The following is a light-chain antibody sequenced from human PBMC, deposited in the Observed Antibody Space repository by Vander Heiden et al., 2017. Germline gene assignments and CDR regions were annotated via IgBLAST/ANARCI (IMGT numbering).Light chain of an antibody. J-gene: IGLJ3*02. CDR3: ASWDASLNGWV. V-gene: IGLV1-44*01. CDR1: SSNIKANT. Sequence: SVLTQPPSASGTPGQRVPLSCSGSSSNIKANTVNWFQQLPGTAPKLLIYTNNQRPSGVPDRFSGSKSDTSASLAISGLQSEDEADYYCASWDASLNGWVFGGGTKLTVL. CDR2: TNN.